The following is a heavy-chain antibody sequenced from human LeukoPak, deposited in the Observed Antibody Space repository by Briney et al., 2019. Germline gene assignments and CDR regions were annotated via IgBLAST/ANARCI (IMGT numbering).Heavy chain of an antibody. CDR1: GFTFSKYD. CDR2: ISSSSSTI. V-gene: IGHV3-48*04. D-gene: IGHD6-6*01. J-gene: IGHJ3*02. Sequence: GGSLRLSCAASGFTFSKYDMNWVRQAPGKGLEWVSYISSSSSTIYYAGSVKGRFTISRDNAKNSLSLQMNSLRAEDTAVYYCARDSSFDAFDIWGQGTMVTVSS. CDR3: ARDSSFDAFDI.